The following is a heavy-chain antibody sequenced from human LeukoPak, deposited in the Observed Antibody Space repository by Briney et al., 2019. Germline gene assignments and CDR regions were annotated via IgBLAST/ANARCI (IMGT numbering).Heavy chain of an antibody. CDR1: GGSFSGYY. Sequence: SETLSLTCAVYGGSFSGYYWSWIRQPPGKGLEWIGEINHSGSTNYNPSLKSRVTISVDTSKNLFSLKLSSVTAADTAVYYCARGDDYGDYFDYWGQGTLVTVSS. CDR2: INHSGST. D-gene: IGHD4-17*01. J-gene: IGHJ4*02. CDR3: ARGDDYGDYFDY. V-gene: IGHV4-34*01.